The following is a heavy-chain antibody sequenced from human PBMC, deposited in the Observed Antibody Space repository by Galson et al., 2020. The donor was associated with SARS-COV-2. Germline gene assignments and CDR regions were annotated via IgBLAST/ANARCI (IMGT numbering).Heavy chain of an antibody. CDR1: GFTFDDYA. CDR3: AKALGGYSYGSLDY. D-gene: IGHD5-18*01. J-gene: IGHJ4*02. Sequence: SLKISCAASGFTFDDYAMHWVRQAPGKGLEWVSGISWNSGSIGYADSVKGRFTISRDNAKNSLYLQMNSLRAEDTALYYCAKALGGYSYGSLDYWGQGTLVTVSS. CDR2: ISWNSGSI. V-gene: IGHV3-9*01.